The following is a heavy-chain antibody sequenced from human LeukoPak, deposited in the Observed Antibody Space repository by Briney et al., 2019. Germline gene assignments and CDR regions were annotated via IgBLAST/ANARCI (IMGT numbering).Heavy chain of an antibody. CDR1: GGTFSSYA. CDR2: IIPNFGTA. Sequence: ASVKVSCKASGGTFSSYAFSWVRQAPGQGLEWVGRIIPNFGTANYAQKFQGRVTITPDETTSRAYKELISLRSEDTAVYYCARVRVGATSDYWGQGTLVTVSS. CDR3: ARVRVGATSDY. J-gene: IGHJ4*02. V-gene: IGHV1-69*13. D-gene: IGHD1-26*01.